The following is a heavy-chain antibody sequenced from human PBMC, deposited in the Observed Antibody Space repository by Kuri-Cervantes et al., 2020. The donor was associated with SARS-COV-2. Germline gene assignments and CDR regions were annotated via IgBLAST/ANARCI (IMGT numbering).Heavy chain of an antibody. CDR2: ISSSSSYI. V-gene: IGHV3-21*01. Sequence: GESLKISCAASGFTFSSYSMNWVRQAPGKGLEWVSSISSSSSYIYYADPVKGRFTISRDNAKNSLYLQMNSLRAEDTAVYYCARDPPGTVSWYYYMDVWGKGTTVTVSS. CDR3: ARDPPGTVSWYYYMDV. J-gene: IGHJ6*03. CDR1: GFTFSSYS. D-gene: IGHD4-17*01.